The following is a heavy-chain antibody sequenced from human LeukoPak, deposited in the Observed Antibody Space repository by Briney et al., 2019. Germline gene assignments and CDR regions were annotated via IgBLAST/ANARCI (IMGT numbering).Heavy chain of an antibody. Sequence: GGSLRLSCAASGFSFSDYYMSWIRQAPGKGLEWVSYISSSGNTIYYADSVKGRFTISRDNAKNSLYLQMNSLRAEDTAVYYCASDQYYYDSSAPPLYWGQRTLVTVSS. J-gene: IGHJ4*02. CDR1: GFSFSDYY. V-gene: IGHV3-11*01. CDR2: ISSSGNTI. CDR3: ASDQYYYDSSAPPLY. D-gene: IGHD3-22*01.